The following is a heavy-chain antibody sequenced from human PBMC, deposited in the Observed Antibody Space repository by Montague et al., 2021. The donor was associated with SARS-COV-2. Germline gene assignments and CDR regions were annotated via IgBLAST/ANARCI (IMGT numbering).Heavy chain of an antibody. D-gene: IGHD4-17*01. V-gene: IGHV4-39*01. J-gene: IGHJ3*02. CDR2: IYYSAST. CDR3: AMRGGALDAFDI. Sequence: SETLSLTCTVSGGSIRTSSYYWGWIRQPPGKGLDWIGRIYYSASTYYNPSLKSRVTISVDTSKNQFSLKLSSVTAADTAVYYCAMRGGALDAFDIWGQGTMVIVSS. CDR1: GGSIRTSSYY.